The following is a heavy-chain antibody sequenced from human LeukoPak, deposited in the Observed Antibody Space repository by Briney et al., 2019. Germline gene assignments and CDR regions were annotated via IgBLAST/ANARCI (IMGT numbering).Heavy chain of an antibody. D-gene: IGHD3-9*01. CDR2: IYYSGST. V-gene: IGHV4-59*01. CDR3: AREKKGDILTGQGVYFDY. Sequence: SETLSLTCTVSGGSTSSYYWSWIRQPPGKGLEWMGYIYYSGSTNYNPSLKSRVTISVDTSKNQFSLKLSSVTAADTAVYYCAREKKGDILTGQGVYFDYWGQGTLVTVSS. J-gene: IGHJ4*02. CDR1: GGSTSSYY.